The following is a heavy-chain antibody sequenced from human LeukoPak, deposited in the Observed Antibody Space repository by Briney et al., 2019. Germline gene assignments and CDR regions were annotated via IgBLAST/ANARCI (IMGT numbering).Heavy chain of an antibody. J-gene: IGHJ5*02. V-gene: IGHV3-21*01. Sequence: KSGGSLRLSCAASGLTFSSYGMNWVRQAPGKGLEWVSSISSSSSYIYYADSVKGRFTISRDNAKNSLYLQMNSLRAEDTAVYYCARAGYSTPFDPWGQGTLVTVSS. CDR2: ISSSSSYI. D-gene: IGHD6-13*01. CDR1: GLTFSSYG. CDR3: ARAGYSTPFDP.